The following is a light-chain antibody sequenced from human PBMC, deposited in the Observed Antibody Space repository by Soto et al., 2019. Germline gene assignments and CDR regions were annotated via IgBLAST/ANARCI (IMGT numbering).Light chain of an antibody. Sequence: EIVLTQSPATLSLSPGERATLSCRASQSVSSYLAWYQQKPGQAPRLLIYDASNRATGIPARFSGSGSGTAFTLTISSLEPEDFAVYYCHQRSNWPPHFGGGTKVEI. CDR2: DAS. J-gene: IGKJ4*01. CDR3: HQRSNWPPH. V-gene: IGKV3-11*01. CDR1: QSVSSY.